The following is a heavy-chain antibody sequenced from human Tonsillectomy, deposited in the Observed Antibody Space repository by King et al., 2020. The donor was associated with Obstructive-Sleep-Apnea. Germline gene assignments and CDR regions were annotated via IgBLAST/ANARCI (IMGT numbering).Heavy chain of an antibody. D-gene: IGHD5-18*01. V-gene: IGHV3-23*04. J-gene: IGHJ6*02. CDR2: ISGSGGST. CDR3: AIEDTAMAEGAHYYGMDV. Sequence: VQLVESGGGLVQPGGSLRLSCAASGFTFSSYAMSWVRQAPGKGLEWVSAISGSGGSTYYADSVKGRFTISRDNSKNTLYLQMNSLRAEDTAVYYCAIEDTAMAEGAHYYGMDVWGQGTTVTVSS. CDR1: GFTFSSYA.